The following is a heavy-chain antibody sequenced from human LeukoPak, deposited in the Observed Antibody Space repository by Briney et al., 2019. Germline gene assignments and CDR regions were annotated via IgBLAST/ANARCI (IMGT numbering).Heavy chain of an antibody. D-gene: IGHD5-12*01. CDR3: AREGMVATRGWYFDY. CDR1: GGSISSGGYY. V-gene: IGHV4-31*03. Sequence: SETLSLTCTVSGGSISSGGYYWSWIRQHPGKGLEWIGYIYYSGSTYYNPSLKSRVTISVDTSKNQFSLKLSSVTAADTAVYHCAREGMVATRGWYFDYWGQGTLVTVSS. J-gene: IGHJ4*02. CDR2: IYYSGST.